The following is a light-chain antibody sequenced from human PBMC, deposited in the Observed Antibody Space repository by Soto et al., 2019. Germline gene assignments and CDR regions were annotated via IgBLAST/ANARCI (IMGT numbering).Light chain of an antibody. CDR2: DAS. J-gene: IGKJ4*01. CDR1: QSVNIH. Sequence: EIVMTQSPGTLSESPGERVTLSCRASQSVNIHLAWYQQKPGQAPRLLIYDASARVTGIPARFSGDGSGTEFTLTISSLQSEDFAVYYCQQYDNWPLTFGGGTKVQIK. V-gene: IGKV3-15*01. CDR3: QQYDNWPLT.